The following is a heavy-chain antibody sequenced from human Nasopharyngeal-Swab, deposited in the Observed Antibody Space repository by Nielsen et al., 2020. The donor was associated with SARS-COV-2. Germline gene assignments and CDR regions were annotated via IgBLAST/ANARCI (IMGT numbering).Heavy chain of an antibody. D-gene: IGHD6-13*01. CDR2: INHSGST. Sequence: SETLSLTCAVYGGSFSGYYWSWIRQPPGKGLEWIGEINHSGSTNYNPSLKSRVTISVDTSKNQFSLKLSSVTAADTAVYYCARGQYSSSWYGLNWYFDLWGQGTTVTVSS. CDR3: ARGQYSSSWYGLNWYFDL. V-gene: IGHV4-34*01. CDR1: GGSFSGYY. J-gene: IGHJ6*02.